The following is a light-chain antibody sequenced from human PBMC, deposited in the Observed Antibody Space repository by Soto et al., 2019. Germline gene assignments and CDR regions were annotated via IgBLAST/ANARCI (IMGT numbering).Light chain of an antibody. Sequence: QSVLTQPASVSGSPGQSITISCTGTSSDVGAYNFVSWHQQHPGKAPKLMIYNVYDRPSGISYRFSGSKSGNTASLTISGLQGEDEADYYCCSYAGSSTPYVFGTGTKVTVL. CDR1: SSDVGAYNF. CDR2: NVY. V-gene: IGLV2-14*03. CDR3: CSYAGSSTPYV. J-gene: IGLJ1*01.